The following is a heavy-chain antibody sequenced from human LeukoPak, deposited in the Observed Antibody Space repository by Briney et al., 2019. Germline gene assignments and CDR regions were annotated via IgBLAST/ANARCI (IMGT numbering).Heavy chain of an antibody. D-gene: IGHD3-3*01. CDR1: GGTFSSYA. V-gene: IGHV1-69*01. Sequence: SVKVSCKASGGTFSSYAISWVRQAPGQGLEWMGGIIPIFGTANYAQKFQGRVTITADESTSTAYMELSSLRSEHTAVYYCARSDDFWSGYDYGMDVWGQGTTVTVSS. CDR2: IIPIFGTA. J-gene: IGHJ6*02. CDR3: ARSDDFWSGYDYGMDV.